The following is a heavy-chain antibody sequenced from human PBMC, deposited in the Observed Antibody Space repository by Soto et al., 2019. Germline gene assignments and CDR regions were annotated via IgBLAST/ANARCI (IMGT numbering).Heavy chain of an antibody. V-gene: IGHV1-3*01. CDR2: INAANGDT. J-gene: IGHJ5*02. CDR1: GYTFTSYG. Sequence: ASVKVSCKASGYTFTSYGIHWVRQAPVQSLEWMGWINAANGDTKYSPKFQGRVTITRDTSESTAYMELSSLRSEDTAVYYCVRRHVSATGIDWLDPWGQGTMVTVSS. D-gene: IGHD6-13*01. CDR3: VRRHVSATGIDWLDP.